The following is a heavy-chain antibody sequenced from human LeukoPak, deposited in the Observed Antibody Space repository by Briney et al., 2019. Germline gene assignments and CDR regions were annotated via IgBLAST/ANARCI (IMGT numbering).Heavy chain of an antibody. J-gene: IGHJ6*03. Sequence: SQTLSLTCAISEYSVSSDIAAWNWIRQSPSRGLEWLGRTYYRSRWYNDYAEFVKSRLTINPDTSKNQFSLHLNSVTPEDTAVYYCARGPQVVGYHYIDVWDKGTTVTVSS. CDR3: ARGPQVVGYHYIDV. CDR2: TYYRSRWYN. V-gene: IGHV6-1*01. CDR1: EYSVSSDIAA. D-gene: IGHD2-15*01.